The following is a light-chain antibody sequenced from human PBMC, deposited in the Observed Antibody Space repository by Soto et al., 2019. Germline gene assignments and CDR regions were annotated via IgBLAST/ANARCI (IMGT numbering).Light chain of an antibody. CDR1: QNITSSY. CDR3: QQYGTSPWT. J-gene: IGKJ1*01. V-gene: IGKV3-20*01. Sequence: EVVLTQSPDTLSLSPGERATLSCRASQNITSSYLAWYQQKSGQAPRLLIYGASSRATGIPYRFRGDGFGTDFALTITRLEPEDFAIYYCQQYGTSPWTFGQGTKVDIK. CDR2: GAS.